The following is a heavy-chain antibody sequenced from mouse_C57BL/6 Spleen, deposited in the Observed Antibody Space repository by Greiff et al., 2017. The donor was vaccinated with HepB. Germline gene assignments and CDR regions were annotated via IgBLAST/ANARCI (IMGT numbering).Heavy chain of an antibody. CDR2: ISDGGSYT. CDR1: GFTFSSYA. D-gene: IGHD1-1*01. J-gene: IGHJ1*03. V-gene: IGHV5-4*01. Sequence: EVKLMESGGGLVKPGGSLKLSCAASGFTFSSYAMSWVRQTPEKRLEWVATISDGGSYTYYPDNVKGRSTISRDNAKNNLYLQMSHLKSEDTAMYYCAREDYYGSSPPYWYFDVWGTGTTVTVSS. CDR3: AREDYYGSSPPYWYFDV.